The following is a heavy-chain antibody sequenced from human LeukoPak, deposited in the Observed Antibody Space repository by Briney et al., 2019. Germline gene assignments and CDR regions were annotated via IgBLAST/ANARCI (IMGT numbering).Heavy chain of an antibody. CDR2: IYTSGST. Sequence: SETLSLTCTVSGGSISSYYWSWIRQPAGKGLEWIGRIYTSGSTNYNPSLKSRVTISVDTSKNQFSLKLSSVTAADTAVYYCARDPYDYVWGSYRLAFDYWGQGTLVTVSS. V-gene: IGHV4-4*07. D-gene: IGHD3-16*02. J-gene: IGHJ4*02. CDR3: ARDPYDYVWGSYRLAFDY. CDR1: GGSISSYY.